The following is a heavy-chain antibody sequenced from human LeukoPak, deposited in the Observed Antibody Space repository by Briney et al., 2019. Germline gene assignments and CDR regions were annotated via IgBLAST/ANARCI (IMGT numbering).Heavy chain of an antibody. V-gene: IGHV3-7*01. Sequence: GRSLRLSCAASGFTFSGYWMSWVRQAPGKGLEWVASIKQDGSEKYYVDSVKGRFTISRDNAKNSLYLQMNSLRAEDTALYYCARAPGEGWFDPWGQGTLVTVSS. CDR3: ARAPGEGWFDP. CDR1: GFTFSGYW. D-gene: IGHD4-17*01. J-gene: IGHJ5*02. CDR2: IKQDGSEK.